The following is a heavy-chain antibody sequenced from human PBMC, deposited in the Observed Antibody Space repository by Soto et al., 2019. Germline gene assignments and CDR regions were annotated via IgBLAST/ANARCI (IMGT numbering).Heavy chain of an antibody. CDR2: IYYSGST. J-gene: IGHJ3*02. CDR3: ARRLGYCSGGSCGDAFDI. V-gene: IGHV4-39*01. Sequence: PSETLSLTCTVSGGSISSSSYYWGWIRQPPGKGLEWIGSIYYSGSTYYNPSLKSRVTISVDTSKNQFSLKLSSVTAADTAVYYCARRLGYCSGGSCGDAFDIWGQGTMVTVS. CDR1: GGSISSSSYY. D-gene: IGHD2-15*01.